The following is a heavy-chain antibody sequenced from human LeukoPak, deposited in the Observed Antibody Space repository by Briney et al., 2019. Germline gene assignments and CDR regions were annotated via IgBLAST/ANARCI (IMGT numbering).Heavy chain of an antibody. J-gene: IGHJ3*02. Sequence: PGGSLRLSCAASGFTFSSYAMSWVRQAPGKGLEWVSAISGSGGSTYYADSVKGRFTISRDNSKNTLYLQMNSLRAEDTAVYYCAKDKYYYDSSGYYPARAFDIWGQGTMVTVSS. CDR3: AKDKYYYDSSGYYPARAFDI. CDR2: ISGSGGST. V-gene: IGHV3-23*01. D-gene: IGHD3-22*01. CDR1: GFTFSSYA.